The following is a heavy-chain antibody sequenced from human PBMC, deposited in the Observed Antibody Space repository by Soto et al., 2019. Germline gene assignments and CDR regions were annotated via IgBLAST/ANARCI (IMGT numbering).Heavy chain of an antibody. D-gene: IGHD1-26*01. CDR1: RFTFSDYY. Sequence: QVQLVESGGGLVKPGGSLRLSCGASRFTFSDYYMSWIRQAPGKGLEWVSYISSSGSITKHADSVKGRFTISRDNAKNSLFLQMNSLRAEDTAVYYCAKRSNYYGMDVWGQGTTVTVSS. CDR2: ISSSGSIT. V-gene: IGHV3-11*01. J-gene: IGHJ6*02. CDR3: AKRSNYYGMDV.